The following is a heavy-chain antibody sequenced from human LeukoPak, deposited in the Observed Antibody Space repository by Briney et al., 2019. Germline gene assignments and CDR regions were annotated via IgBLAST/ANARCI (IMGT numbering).Heavy chain of an antibody. V-gene: IGHV3-21*01. Sequence: GGSLRLSCAASGFTFSSYSMNWVRQAPGKGLEWVSSISSSSSYIYYADSVKGRFTISRDDAKNSLYLQMNSLRAEDTAVYYCARDLTRTATLLSYYFDYWGQGTLVTASS. J-gene: IGHJ4*02. CDR2: ISSSSSYI. CDR3: ARDLTRTATLLSYYFDY. D-gene: IGHD1-20*01. CDR1: GFTFSSYS.